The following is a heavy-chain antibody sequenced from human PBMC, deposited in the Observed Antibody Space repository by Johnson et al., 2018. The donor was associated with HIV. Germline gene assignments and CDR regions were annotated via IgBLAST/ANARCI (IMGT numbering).Heavy chain of an antibody. Sequence: QVQLVESGGGVVQPGRSLRLSCEASGFTFKSYGMHWVRQAPGKGLEWVTVIWYDGSNEYYADSVKGRFTISRDNAKNSLYLQMNSLRAEDTAVFYCAREMSWEDAFDIWGQGTMVTVSS. CDR2: IWYDGSNE. CDR1: GFTFKSYG. D-gene: IGHD6-13*01. V-gene: IGHV3-33*01. CDR3: AREMSWEDAFDI. J-gene: IGHJ3*02.